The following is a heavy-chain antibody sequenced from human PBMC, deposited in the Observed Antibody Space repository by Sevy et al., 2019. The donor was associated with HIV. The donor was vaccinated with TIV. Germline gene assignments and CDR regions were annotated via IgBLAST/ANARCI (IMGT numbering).Heavy chain of an antibody. V-gene: IGHV3-53*01. CDR3: ARGGDCSGGSCYDY. J-gene: IGHJ4*02. D-gene: IGHD2-15*01. CDR1: GFTVSSNY. CDR2: IYSGGST. Sequence: GESLKISCAASGFTVSSNYMSWVRQAPGKGLEWVPVIYSGGSTCYADSVKGRFTISRDSSKNTLYLQVSSLRAEDTAVYYCARGGDCSGGSCYDYWGQGTLVTVSS.